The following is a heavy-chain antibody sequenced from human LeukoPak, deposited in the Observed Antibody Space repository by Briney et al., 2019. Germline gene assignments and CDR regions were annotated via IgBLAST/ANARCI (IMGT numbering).Heavy chain of an antibody. J-gene: IGHJ4*02. Sequence: SETLSLTCAVYGGSFSGYYWSWIRQPPGKGLEWIGEINHSGSTNYNPSLKSPVTISVDTSKNQFYLKLSSVSAADTAVYYCARKWDLPKGIPLDYWGQGTLVTVSS. CDR3: ARKWDLPKGIPLDY. CDR2: INHSGST. D-gene: IGHD1-26*01. CDR1: GGSFSGYY. V-gene: IGHV4-34*01.